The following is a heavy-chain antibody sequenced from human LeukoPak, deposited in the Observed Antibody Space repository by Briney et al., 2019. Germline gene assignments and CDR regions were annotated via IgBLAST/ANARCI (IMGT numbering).Heavy chain of an antibody. CDR2: IYYSGST. CDR3: ASDSKRGYSYGFGY. V-gene: IGHV4-39*01. Sequence: SETLSLTCTVSGGSISSSSYYWGWIRQPPGKGLEWIGSIYYSGSTYYNPSLKSRVTISVDTSKNQFSLKLSSVTAADTAVYYCASDSKRGYSYGFGYWGQGTLVTVSS. D-gene: IGHD5-18*01. J-gene: IGHJ4*02. CDR1: GGSISSSSYY.